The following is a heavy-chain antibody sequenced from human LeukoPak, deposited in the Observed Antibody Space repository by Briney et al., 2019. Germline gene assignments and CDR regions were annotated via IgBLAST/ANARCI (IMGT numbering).Heavy chain of an antibody. Sequence: GGSLRLSCAASGFTISNYALSWVRQAPGQGLDLVSYISAGGGSTYYADSVKGRFTMSRDNSKNTLYLQMNSLRAEDTAVYYCAKDGSVQSSSWYRLPNFDSWGQGTLVTVSS. J-gene: IGHJ4*02. V-gene: IGHV3-23*01. D-gene: IGHD6-13*01. CDR2: ISAGGGST. CDR3: AKDGSVQSSSWYRLPNFDS. CDR1: GFTISNYA.